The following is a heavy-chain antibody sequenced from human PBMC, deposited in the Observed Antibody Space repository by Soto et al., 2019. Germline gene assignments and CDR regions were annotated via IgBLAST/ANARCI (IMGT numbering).Heavy chain of an antibody. V-gene: IGHV3-23*01. CDR3: AKVKEVGAITLFDY. CDR2: LSGSGGTT. Sequence: GASLRLSCAASGFTFSSYAMSWVRQTPGKGLEWVSTLSGSGGTTYYADSVKGQFTISRDNSKNTLYLQMNSLRAEDTAVYYCAKVKEVGAITLFDYWGQGTLVTVSS. D-gene: IGHD1-26*01. CDR1: GFTFSSYA. J-gene: IGHJ4*02.